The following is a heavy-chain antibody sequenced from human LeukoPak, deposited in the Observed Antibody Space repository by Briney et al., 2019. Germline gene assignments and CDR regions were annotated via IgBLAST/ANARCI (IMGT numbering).Heavy chain of an antibody. CDR2: INPNSGGT. J-gene: IGHJ4*02. V-gene: IGHV1-2*02. Sequence: GASVKVSCKASGYTFTGYYMHWVRQAPGQGLEWMGWINPNSGGTNYAQKFQGRVTMTRDTSISTAYMELSRLRSDDTAVYYCAQGGMITFGGVIVSLHFDYWGQGTLVTVSS. CDR1: GYTFTGYY. D-gene: IGHD3-16*02. CDR3: AQGGMITFGGVIVSLHFDY.